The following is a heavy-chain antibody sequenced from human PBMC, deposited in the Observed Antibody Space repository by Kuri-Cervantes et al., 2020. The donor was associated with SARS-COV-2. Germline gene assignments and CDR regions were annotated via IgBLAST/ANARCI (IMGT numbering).Heavy chain of an antibody. V-gene: IGHV1-46*01. CDR1: GYTFTSYY. CDR3: ARDDYCSSTSCYAKWFDP. J-gene: IGHJ5*02. CDR2: INPSGGST. D-gene: IGHD2-2*01. Sequence: ASVKVSCKASGYTFTSYYMHWVRQAPGQGLEWMGIINPSGGSTSYAQKFQGRVTMTRDTSTSTVYMELSRLRSDDTVVYYCARDDYCSSTSCYAKWFDPWGQGTLVTVSS.